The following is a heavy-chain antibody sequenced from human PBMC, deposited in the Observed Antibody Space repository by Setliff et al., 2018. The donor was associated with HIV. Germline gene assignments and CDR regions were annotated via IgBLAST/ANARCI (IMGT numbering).Heavy chain of an antibody. J-gene: IGHJ5*02. CDR3: ARTPGPGGWPTGWFDP. D-gene: IGHD6-19*01. Sequence: SETLSLTCTVFGDSINSDSFYWTWIRRPAGEGLEWIGHIRTIGSTNYNPSLKDRVTISIDTSKNQFSLRLTSVTAADTAVYYCARTPGPGGWPTGWFDPWGQGTLVTVSS. CDR2: IRTIGST. CDR1: GDSINSDSFY. V-gene: IGHV4-61*09.